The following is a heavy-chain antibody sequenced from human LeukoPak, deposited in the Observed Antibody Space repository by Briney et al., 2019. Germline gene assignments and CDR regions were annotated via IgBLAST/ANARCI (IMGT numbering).Heavy chain of an antibody. D-gene: IGHD2-21*02. CDR1: GFSLSTNGVG. V-gene: IGHV2-5*02. J-gene: IGHJ4*02. CDR2: IYWDGDQ. Sequence: SGPTLVNPTQTLTLTCTFSGFSLSTNGVGVGWIRQPPGKALERLALIYWDGDQRYSPSLNSRLPVTKDTSKNQVVLTMTNMDPVDTGTYYCAHSPEYCGADCYSNFDYWGQGTLVTVSS. CDR3: AHSPEYCGADCYSNFDY.